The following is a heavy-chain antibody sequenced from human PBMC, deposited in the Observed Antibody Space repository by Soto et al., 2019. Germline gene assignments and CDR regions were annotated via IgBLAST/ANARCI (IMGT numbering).Heavy chain of an antibody. CDR3: ARGGGGGLFDP. Sequence: KAGGSLRLSCAASGFTVSNNYMSWIRQAPGKGLEWISYISPRSTFRDYADSLKGRFTISRDSVKNSVYLQMNNLTADDTGVYYCARGGGGGLFDPWGQGSLVTVSS. CDR1: GFTVSNNY. CDR2: ISPRSTFR. D-gene: IGHD2-21*01. V-gene: IGHV3-11*06. J-gene: IGHJ5*02.